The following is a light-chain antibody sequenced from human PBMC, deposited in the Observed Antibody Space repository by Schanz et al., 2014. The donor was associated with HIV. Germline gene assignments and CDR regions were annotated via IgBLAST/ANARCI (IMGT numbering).Light chain of an antibody. CDR1: QSISSW. CDR2: KAS. V-gene: IGKV1-5*03. CDR3: QKYNSYAQT. Sequence: DIQMTQSPSTLSASGGERVTITCRASQSISSWLAWYQQKPGEPPKLLIYKASTLQRGVPSRFRGSGSGTEFALTISSLQPDDFATYYCQKYNSYAQTFGQGTKVEIK. J-gene: IGKJ1*01.